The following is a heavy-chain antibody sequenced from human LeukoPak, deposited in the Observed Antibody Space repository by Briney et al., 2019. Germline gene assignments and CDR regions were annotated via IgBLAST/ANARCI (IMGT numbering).Heavy chain of an antibody. D-gene: IGHD3-10*01. V-gene: IGHV3-23*01. CDR1: GFTFSSYA. Sequence: PGGSLRLSCAASGFTFSSYAMSWVRQAPGKGLEWVSAISGNGGLTYYADSVKGRFTISRDNSKNTLYLQMNSLRAEDTALYYRAHVSSRRFGESTDYWGQGTLVTVSS. J-gene: IGHJ4*02. CDR2: ISGNGGLT. CDR3: AHVSSRRFGESTDY.